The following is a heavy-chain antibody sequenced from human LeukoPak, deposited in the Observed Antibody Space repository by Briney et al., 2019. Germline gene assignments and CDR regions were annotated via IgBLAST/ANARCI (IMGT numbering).Heavy chain of an antibody. J-gene: IGHJ6*02. D-gene: IGHD2-15*01. Sequence: GGSLRLSCSASGFTFSRYPMHWVRQAPGKGLEYVSAISGNGGSTYYAGSVKGRFTISRDNSKNTLYLQMSSLRAEDTAVYFCVRGYSFGPYGMDVWGQGTTVTVSS. V-gene: IGHV3-64D*06. CDR1: GFTFSRYP. CDR3: VRGYSFGPYGMDV. CDR2: ISGNGGST.